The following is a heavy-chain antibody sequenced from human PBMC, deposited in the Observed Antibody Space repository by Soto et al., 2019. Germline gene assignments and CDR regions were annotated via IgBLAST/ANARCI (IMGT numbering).Heavy chain of an antibody. CDR2: MIPNSGKI. Sequence: ASVKVSCKASGYTFSSYDINWVRQATGQGLEWMGWMIPNSGKIGYAQKFQGRLTMTRNTSISTAYMELSSLRSEDTAVYYCARDYGDYSGDYWGQGTLVTVPS. J-gene: IGHJ4*02. CDR1: GYTFSSYD. D-gene: IGHD4-17*01. V-gene: IGHV1-8*01. CDR3: ARDYGDYSGDY.